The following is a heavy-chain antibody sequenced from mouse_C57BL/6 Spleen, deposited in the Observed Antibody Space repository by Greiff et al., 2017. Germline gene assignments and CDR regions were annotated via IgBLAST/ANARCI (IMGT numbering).Heavy chain of an antibody. Sequence: QVQLQQPGAELVMPGASVKLSCKASGYTFTSYWMHWVKQRPGQGLEWIGEIDPSDSYTNYNQKFKGKSTLTVDKSSSTAYMQLSSLTSEDSAVYYCARPPDYGGQGTTLTVSS. CDR1: GYTFTSYW. J-gene: IGHJ2*01. V-gene: IGHV1-69*01. CDR3: ARPPDY. CDR2: IDPSDSYT.